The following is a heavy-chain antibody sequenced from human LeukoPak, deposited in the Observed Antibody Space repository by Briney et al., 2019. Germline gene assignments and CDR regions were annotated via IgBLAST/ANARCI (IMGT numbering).Heavy chain of an antibody. V-gene: IGHV3-30*18. Sequence: RRSRRLSCAASGFTFSSYGMHWVRRAPGKGLKWVAVISYDGSNKYYADSVKGRFTISRDNSKNTLYLQMNSLRAEDTAVYYCAKVAGATAGWFDPWGQGTLVTVSS. CDR1: GFTFSSYG. J-gene: IGHJ5*02. CDR2: ISYDGSNK. CDR3: AKVAGATAGWFDP. D-gene: IGHD1-26*01.